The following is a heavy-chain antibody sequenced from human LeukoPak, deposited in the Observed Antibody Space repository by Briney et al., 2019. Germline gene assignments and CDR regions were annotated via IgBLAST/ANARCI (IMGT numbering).Heavy chain of an antibody. Sequence: PGGSLRLSCAASGFTFSSYAMSWVRQAPGKGLEWVSAISGSGGSTYYADSVKGRFTISRDNSKNTLYLQMNSLRAEDTAVYYCARSRKTMVRETYYFDYWGQGTLVTVSS. D-gene: IGHD3-10*01. CDR1: GFTFSSYA. V-gene: IGHV3-23*01. J-gene: IGHJ4*02. CDR2: ISGSGGST. CDR3: ARSRKTMVRETYYFDY.